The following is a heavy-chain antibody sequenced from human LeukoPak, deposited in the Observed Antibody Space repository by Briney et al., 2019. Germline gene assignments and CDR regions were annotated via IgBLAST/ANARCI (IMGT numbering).Heavy chain of an antibody. CDR1: GYTFTSYH. J-gene: IGHJ5*02. CDR3: ARDQWRHKGGWFDP. D-gene: IGHD6-19*01. V-gene: IGHV1-18*01. Sequence: ASVKVSCKASGYTFTSYHISWVRQAPGQGLEWMGRISGYNTNTHYGEKLQGRVTMTTDTSTSTAYMELRSLRSDDTAVYYCARDQWRHKGGWFDPWGQGTLVTVSS. CDR2: ISGYNTNT.